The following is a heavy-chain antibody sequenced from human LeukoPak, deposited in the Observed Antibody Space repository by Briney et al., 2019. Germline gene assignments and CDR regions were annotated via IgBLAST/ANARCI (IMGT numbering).Heavy chain of an antibody. CDR3: ARLLGGNYFDN. Sequence: GGSLRLSCAASGITFSSYWMSWVRQAPGKGLEWVANIKQDGSDKYYVDSVKGRLTISRDNAKNSLYLQLNSLTAEDTAVYYCARLLGGNYFDNWGQGTLVTVSS. J-gene: IGHJ4*02. V-gene: IGHV3-7*04. CDR1: GITFSSYW. D-gene: IGHD1-26*01. CDR2: IKQDGSDK.